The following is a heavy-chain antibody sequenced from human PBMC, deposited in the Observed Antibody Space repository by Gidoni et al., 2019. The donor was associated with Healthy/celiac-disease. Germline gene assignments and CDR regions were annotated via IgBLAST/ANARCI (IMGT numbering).Heavy chain of an antibody. D-gene: IGHD6-19*01. J-gene: IGHJ5*02. Sequence: QVQLQQWGAGLLKPSETLSLTCAVYGGSFSGYYWSWIRQPPGKGLEWIGEINHSGSTNYNPSLKSRVTISVDTSKNQFSLKLSSVTAADTAVNYCARCRRSGWIWFDPWGQGTLVTVSS. V-gene: IGHV4-34*01. CDR2: INHSGST. CDR3: ARCRRSGWIWFDP. CDR1: GGSFSGYY.